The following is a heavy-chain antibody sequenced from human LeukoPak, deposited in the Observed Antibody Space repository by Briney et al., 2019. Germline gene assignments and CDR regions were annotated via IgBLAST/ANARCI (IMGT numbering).Heavy chain of an antibody. Sequence: PSGTLSLTCAVSGGSISSSNWWSWVRQPPGKGLEWNGEIYHSGSTNYNPSLKSRVTISVDKCKDQLSLKLSSVTAADTAVYYCARDSGSGSYYGMDVWGKGTTVTVSS. D-gene: IGHD3-10*01. V-gene: IGHV4-4*02. CDR3: ARDSGSGSYYGMDV. J-gene: IGHJ6*04. CDR1: GGSISSSNW. CDR2: IYHSGST.